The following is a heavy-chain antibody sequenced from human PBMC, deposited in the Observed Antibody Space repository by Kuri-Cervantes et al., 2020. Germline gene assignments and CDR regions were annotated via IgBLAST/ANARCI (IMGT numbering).Heavy chain of an antibody. CDR2: IIPIFGTA. V-gene: IGHV1-69*13. CDR3: ARNYDYVWGSYPRYFDL. Sequence: SVKVSCKASGGTFSSYAISWVRQAPGQGLEWMGGIIPIFGTANYAQKFQGRVTITADESTSTAYMELSSLRAEDTAVYYCARNYDYVWGSYPRYFDLWGRGTLVTVSS. D-gene: IGHD3-16*01. CDR1: GGTFSSYA. J-gene: IGHJ2*01.